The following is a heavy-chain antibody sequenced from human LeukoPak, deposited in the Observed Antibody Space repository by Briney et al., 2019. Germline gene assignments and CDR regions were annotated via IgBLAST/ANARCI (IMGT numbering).Heavy chain of an antibody. V-gene: IGHV4-59*01. J-gene: IGHJ4*02. CDR2: IYYLGST. D-gene: IGHD6-13*01. Sequence: SETLSLTCTVSGGSISSYYWSWIRQPPGKGLEWVGHIYYLGSTNYNPSLKSRVTISIDTSKNYFSLKLNSVIAADTAVYYCARVSAAADYWGQGTLVTVSS. CDR3: ARVSAAADY. CDR1: GGSISSYY.